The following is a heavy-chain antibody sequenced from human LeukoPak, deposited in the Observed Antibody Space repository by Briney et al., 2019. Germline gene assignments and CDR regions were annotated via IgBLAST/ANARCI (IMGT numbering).Heavy chain of an antibody. CDR3: ARGRYCSSTSCYAYYMDV. Sequence: ASVKVSCKASGYTFTSYDINWVRQATGQGLEWMGWMNPSSGNTGYAQKFQGRVTMTRNTSISTAYMELSSLRSEDTAVYYCARGRYCSSTSCYAYYMDVWGKGTTVTVSS. J-gene: IGHJ6*03. V-gene: IGHV1-8*01. CDR2: MNPSSGNT. CDR1: GYTFTSYD. D-gene: IGHD2-2*01.